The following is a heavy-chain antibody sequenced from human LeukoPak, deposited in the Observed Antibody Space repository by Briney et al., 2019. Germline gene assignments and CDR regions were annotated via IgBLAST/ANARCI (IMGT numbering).Heavy chain of an antibody. CDR2: ISGSGGST. CDR3: AKRSWFGELLGLIDY. J-gene: IGHJ4*02. V-gene: IGHV3-23*01. D-gene: IGHD3-10*01. Sequence: AGGSLRLSCAASGFTFSSYAMSWVRQAPGKGLEWVSGISGSGGSTYYADSVKGRFTISRDNSKNTLYLQMNSLRAEDTAVYYCAKRSWFGELLGLIDYWGQGTLVTVSS. CDR1: GFTFSSYA.